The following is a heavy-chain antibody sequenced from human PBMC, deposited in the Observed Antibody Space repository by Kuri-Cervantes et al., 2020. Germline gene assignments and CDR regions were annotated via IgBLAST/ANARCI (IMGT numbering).Heavy chain of an antibody. D-gene: IGHD3-22*01. CDR3: ARERHDSSGYYRDYYYYYMDV. CDR1: GYSISRGYY. J-gene: IGHJ6*03. Sequence: SETLSLTCAVSGYSISRGYYWGWIRQPPGKELEWIGSIYHSGSTNYDPSLKSRVTISVDTSKNQFSLKLSSVTAADTAVYYCARERHDSSGYYRDYYYYYMDVWGKGTMVTVSS. CDR2: IYHSGST. V-gene: IGHV4-38-2*02.